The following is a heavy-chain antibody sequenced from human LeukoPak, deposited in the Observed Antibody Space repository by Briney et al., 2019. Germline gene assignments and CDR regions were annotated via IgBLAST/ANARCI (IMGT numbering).Heavy chain of an antibody. V-gene: IGHV3-74*01. Sequence: QPGGSLRLSCAASGFNFRNYWMHWVRQAPGKGLVWVSRINSDGSSTSYADSVKGRFTISRDNAENTLYLQINSLRAEDTAVYYCATDEAATGRLDYWAQEPLVTDSS. D-gene: IGHD1-1*01. CDR2: INSDGSST. J-gene: IGHJ4*02. CDR3: ATDEAATGRLDY. CDR1: GFNFRNYW.